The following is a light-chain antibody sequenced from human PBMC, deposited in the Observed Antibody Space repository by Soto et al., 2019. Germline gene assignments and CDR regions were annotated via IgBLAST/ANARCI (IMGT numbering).Light chain of an antibody. CDR2: YIS. CDR1: QSAGNF. V-gene: IGKV3D-15*01. Sequence: EIVMTQSPATLSVSPGETASLSCRASQSAGNFLAWYQHKPGQAPRLLIYYISTRATGIPARFSGSGSGTEFTLTISSLQPEDFATYSCQQYYISWSFGQGTRLEIK. J-gene: IGKJ5*01. CDR3: QQYYISWS.